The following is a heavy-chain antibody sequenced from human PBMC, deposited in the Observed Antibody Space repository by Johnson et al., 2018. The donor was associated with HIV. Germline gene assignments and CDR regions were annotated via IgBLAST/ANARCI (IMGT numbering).Heavy chain of an antibody. CDR2: ISYDGSNK. CDR1: GFTFSSYA. V-gene: IGHV3-30-3*01. Sequence: QVQLVESGGGVVQPGRSLSLSCVASGFTFSSYAMHWVRQAPGKGLEWVAVISYDGSNKYYADSVKGRFTISRDKSKNTMYLQMNSLRDEDTAVYHCAKERLLHDAFDFWGQGTMVTVSS. CDR3: AKERLLHDAFDF. D-gene: IGHD5-18*01. J-gene: IGHJ3*01.